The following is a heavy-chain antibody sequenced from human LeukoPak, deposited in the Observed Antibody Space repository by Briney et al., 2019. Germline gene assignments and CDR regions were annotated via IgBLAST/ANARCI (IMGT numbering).Heavy chain of an antibody. V-gene: IGHV4-39*01. J-gene: IGHJ6*02. Sequence: SEPLSLTCTVSGGSISSSSYYWGWIRQPPGKGLEWIGNIYYSGSTNYNPSLKSRVTISVDTSKNQFSLKLSSVTAADTAVYYCARHVGPSYGDGGGYYYYGMDVWGQGTTVTVSS. CDR1: GGSISSSSYY. CDR3: ARHVGPSYGDGGGYYYYGMDV. D-gene: IGHD5-18*01. CDR2: IYYSGST.